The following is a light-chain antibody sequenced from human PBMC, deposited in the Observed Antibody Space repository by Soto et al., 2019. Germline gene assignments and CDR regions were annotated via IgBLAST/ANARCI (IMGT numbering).Light chain of an antibody. Sequence: QSVLTQPPSVSAAPGQKVTMSRSGSSSNIGNNYVSWYQQLPGTAPKLLIYDNNKRPSGIPDRFSGSKSGTSATLGITGLQTGDEADYYCGTWDSSLSAVVFGGGTKLTVL. CDR3: GTWDSSLSAVV. CDR2: DNN. CDR1: SSNIGNNY. J-gene: IGLJ2*01. V-gene: IGLV1-51*01.